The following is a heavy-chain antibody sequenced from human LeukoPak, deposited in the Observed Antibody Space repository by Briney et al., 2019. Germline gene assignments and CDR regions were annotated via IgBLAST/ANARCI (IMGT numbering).Heavy chain of an antibody. V-gene: IGHV3-30*14. D-gene: IGHD1-26*01. Sequence: GTSLILSCAASGFAFSSYAMHWVRQAPGKGLEWLAVVSAHGVDKFYADSVKGRFTISRDNSKNTLYLQMNSLRAEDTAVYYCARLLLPLHWFDPWGQGTLVTVSS. CDR3: ARLLLPLHWFDP. CDR2: VSAHGVDK. CDR1: GFAFSSYA. J-gene: IGHJ5*02.